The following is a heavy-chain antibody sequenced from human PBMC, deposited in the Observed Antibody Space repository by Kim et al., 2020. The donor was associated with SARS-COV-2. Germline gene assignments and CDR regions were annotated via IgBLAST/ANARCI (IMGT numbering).Heavy chain of an antibody. CDR1: GYSFTSYW. D-gene: IGHD6-19*01. CDR2: IYPGDSDT. CDR3: ARQMRHSSGWTPSYYYYYGMDV. J-gene: IGHJ6*02. Sequence: GESLKISCKGSGYSFTSYWIGWVRQMPGKGLEWMGIIYPGDSDTRYSPSFQGQVIISADKSISTAYLQWSSLKASDTAMYYCARQMRHSSGWTPSYYYYYGMDVWGPGTTVTVSS. V-gene: IGHV5-51*01.